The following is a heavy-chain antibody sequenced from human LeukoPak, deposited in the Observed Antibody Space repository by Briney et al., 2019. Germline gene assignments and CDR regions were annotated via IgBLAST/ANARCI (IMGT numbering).Heavy chain of an antibody. Sequence: SQTLSLTCAISGDSVSSNRVTWNWIRRSPSRGLEWLGRTYYVSEWYTAYAVSVKSRITITPDTSKNQFSLQLNSVTPEDTAVYFCARDQSWITGFDIWGQGTMVTVSS. J-gene: IGHJ3*02. V-gene: IGHV6-1*01. D-gene: IGHD2-8*02. CDR2: TYYVSEWYT. CDR1: GDSVSSNRVT. CDR3: ARDQSWITGFDI.